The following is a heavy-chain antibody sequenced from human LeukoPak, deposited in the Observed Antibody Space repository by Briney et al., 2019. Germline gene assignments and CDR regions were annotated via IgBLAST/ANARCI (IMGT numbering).Heavy chain of an antibody. Sequence: PGGSLRLSCAASGFTFSSYAMHGVRQAPGKGLEWVAVIAYDGSNKYYADSVKGRFTIYRDNSKNTLYLQMNSLRAEDTAVYYCARDLGYYGSGSYLRDWREGTLVTVPS. CDR2: IAYDGSNK. D-gene: IGHD3-10*01. CDR1: GFTFSSYA. CDR3: ARDLGYYGSGSYLRD. V-gene: IGHV3-30*04. J-gene: IGHJ4*02.